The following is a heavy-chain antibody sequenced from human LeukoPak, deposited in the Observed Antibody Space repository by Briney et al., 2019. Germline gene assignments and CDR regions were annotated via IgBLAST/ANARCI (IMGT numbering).Heavy chain of an antibody. CDR3: ARDPYSGSYGAYYYYYMDV. D-gene: IGHD1-26*01. CDR1: GYTFTSYY. Sequence: EASVKVSCKASGYTFTSYYMHWVRQAPGQGLEWMGIINPSGGSTSYAQKFQGRVTMTRDMSTSTVYMELSSLRSEDTAVYYCARDPYSGSYGAYYYYYMDVWGKGTTVTISS. J-gene: IGHJ6*03. V-gene: IGHV1-46*01. CDR2: INPSGGST.